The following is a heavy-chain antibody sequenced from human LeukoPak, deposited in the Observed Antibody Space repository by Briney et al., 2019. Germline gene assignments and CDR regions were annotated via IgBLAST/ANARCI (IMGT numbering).Heavy chain of an antibody. J-gene: IGHJ4*02. CDR2: IDPSDSYT. Sequence: GESLKISCKGSGYSFTGYWISWVRQMPGKGLNWMGRIDPSDSYTNYSPSFQGHVTISADKSISTAYLQWSSLKASDTAMYYCARQGGSSGSYYVDYWGQGTLVTVSS. V-gene: IGHV5-10-1*01. CDR3: ARQGGSSGSYYVDY. D-gene: IGHD3-10*01. CDR1: GYSFTGYW.